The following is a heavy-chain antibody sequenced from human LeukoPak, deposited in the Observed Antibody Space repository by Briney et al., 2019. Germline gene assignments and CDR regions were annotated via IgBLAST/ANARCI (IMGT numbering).Heavy chain of an antibody. J-gene: IGHJ4*02. V-gene: IGHV3-23*01. Sequence: GGSLRLSCAASGFSFTNYAMSWVRQAPGKGLEWVSAISGSGGSTYYADSVKGRFTISRDNSKNTLYLQMNSLRAEDTAVYYCARDSGAAAPTFFDYWGQGTLVTVSS. CDR2: ISGSGGST. D-gene: IGHD2-2*01. CDR1: GFSFTNYA. CDR3: ARDSGAAAPTFFDY.